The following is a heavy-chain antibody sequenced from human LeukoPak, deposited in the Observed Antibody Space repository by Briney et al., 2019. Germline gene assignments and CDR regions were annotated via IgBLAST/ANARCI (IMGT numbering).Heavy chain of an antibody. V-gene: IGHV4-39*01. CDR3: ASPGSGSYYYFDY. D-gene: IGHD1-26*01. CDR1: GGSISSSTYY. Sequence: SDTLSLTCTVSGGSISSSTYYWGWIRQPPGKGLEGIESIYYSGATYYNPSLKSRVTISIDTSKNQFSLRLSSVTAADTAVYYCASPGSGSYYYFDYWGQGTLVTVSS. CDR2: IYYSGAT. J-gene: IGHJ4*02.